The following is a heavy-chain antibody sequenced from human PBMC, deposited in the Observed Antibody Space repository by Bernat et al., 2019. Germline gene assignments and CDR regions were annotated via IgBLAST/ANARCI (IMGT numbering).Heavy chain of an antibody. CDR2: ISGSSTYT. J-gene: IGHJ4*02. Sequence: QVQLVESGGGLVKPGGSLRLSCAASGFSFSDFYMSWVRQAPGKGLEWASYISGSSTYTNYADSVKGRFTISRDNAKNSLYLQMNSLRAEDMAVYYCARDVIGVTGHFDYWGQGTLVTVSS. D-gene: IGHD1-20*01. CDR1: GFSFSDFY. V-gene: IGHV3-11*06. CDR3: ARDVIGVTGHFDY.